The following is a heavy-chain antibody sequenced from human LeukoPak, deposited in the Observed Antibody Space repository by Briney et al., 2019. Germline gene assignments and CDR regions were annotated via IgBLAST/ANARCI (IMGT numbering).Heavy chain of an antibody. CDR1: GFTFSSYE. CDR2: ISSSGSTI. CDR3: ASTPSYSSPVGDY. V-gene: IGHV3-48*03. D-gene: IGHD6-13*01. J-gene: IGHJ4*02. Sequence: GGSLRLSCAASGFTFSSYEMNWVRQAPGKGLEWVSYISSSGSTIYYADSVKGRFTISRDNAKNSLYLQMNSLRAEDTAVYYCASTPSYSSPVGDYWGQGTLVTVSS.